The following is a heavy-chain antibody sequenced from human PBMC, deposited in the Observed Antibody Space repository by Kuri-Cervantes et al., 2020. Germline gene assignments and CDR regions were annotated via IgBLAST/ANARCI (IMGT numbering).Heavy chain of an antibody. V-gene: IGHV4-34*01. D-gene: IGHD6-19*01. Sequence: GSLRLSCAVYGGSFSDYYWSWIRQPPGKGLEWIGEINHSGSTNYNPSLKSRVTISVDTSKNQFSLKLSSVTAADTAVYYCASWLDSYYYYGMDVWGQGTTVTVSS. CDR3: ASWLDSYYYYGMDV. CDR1: GGSFSDYY. CDR2: INHSGST. J-gene: IGHJ6*02.